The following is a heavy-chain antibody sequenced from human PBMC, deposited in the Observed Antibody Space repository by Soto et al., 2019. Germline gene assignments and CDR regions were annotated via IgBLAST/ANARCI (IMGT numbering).Heavy chain of an antibody. J-gene: IGHJ5*02. D-gene: IGHD6-6*01. Sequence: GASVKVSCKASGGTLNNYLMTWVRQAPGQGLEWMGEIIPIYGTSNFAQKFQGRVTMTTDTSTSTAYMELRSLRSDDTAVYYCAREAHSSSLVWFDPWGQGTLVTVSS. CDR3: AREAHSSSLVWFDP. V-gene: IGHV1-69*05. CDR2: IIPIYGTS. CDR1: GGTLNNYL.